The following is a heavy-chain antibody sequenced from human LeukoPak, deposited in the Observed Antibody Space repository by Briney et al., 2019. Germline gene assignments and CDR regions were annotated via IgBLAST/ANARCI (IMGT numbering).Heavy chain of an antibody. V-gene: IGHV3-9*01. D-gene: IGHD2-2*01. CDR1: GFTFDDYA. CDR3: AKDRGYDPGGYFDY. J-gene: IGHJ4*02. Sequence: QPGRSLRLSCAASGFTFDDYAMHWVRQAPGKGLEWVSGISWNSGSIGYADSVKGRFTISRDNAKSSLYLQMNSLRAEDTALYYCAKDRGYDPGGYFDYWGQGTLVTVSS. CDR2: ISWNSGSI.